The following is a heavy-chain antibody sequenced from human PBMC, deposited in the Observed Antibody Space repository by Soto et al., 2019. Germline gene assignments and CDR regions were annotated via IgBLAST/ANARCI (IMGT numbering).Heavy chain of an antibody. Sequence: ASVKVSCKASGYTFTSSGMSWVRQAPGQGLEWMGWISAHTGSSEYAQRFQGRVTMTTDRSTSTAYMELSSLRSEDTAVYYCARGDRYYYDSSGSPAPDYWGQGTLVTVSS. CDR3: ARGDRYYYDSSGSPAPDY. V-gene: IGHV1-18*01. CDR2: ISAHTGSS. D-gene: IGHD3-22*01. J-gene: IGHJ4*02. CDR1: GYTFTSSG.